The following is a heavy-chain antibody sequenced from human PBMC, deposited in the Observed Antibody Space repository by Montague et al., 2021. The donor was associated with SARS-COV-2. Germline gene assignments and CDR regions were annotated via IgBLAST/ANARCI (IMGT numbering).Heavy chain of an antibody. CDR1: GFSLSTSGMC. D-gene: IGHD3-3*01. Sequence: PALVKPTQTLTLTCTFSGFSLSTSGMCVSWIRQPPGKALEWLALXYWNDDKRYSPSLKSRLTITKDTSKNQVVLTMTNMDPVDTATYYCAHRRIRVTIFGVVTNPYYYYGMDVWGQGTTVTVSS. CDR3: AHRRIRVTIFGVVTNPYYYYGMDV. J-gene: IGHJ6*02. CDR2: XYWNDDK. V-gene: IGHV2-5*08.